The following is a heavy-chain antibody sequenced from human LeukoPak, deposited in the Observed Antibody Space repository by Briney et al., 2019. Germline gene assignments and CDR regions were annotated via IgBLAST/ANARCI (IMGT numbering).Heavy chain of an antibody. V-gene: IGHV3-53*01. CDR2: IYSGGST. D-gene: IGHD5-18*01. CDR3: ASAVDTSSDFDY. CDR1: GFTVSSNY. J-gene: IGHJ4*02. Sequence: GGSLRLSCAASGFTVSSNYMSGVRQAPGKGLEWVSVIYSGGSTYYADSVKGRFTISRDNSKNTLYLQMNSLRAEDTAVYYCASAVDTSSDFDYWGQGPLVTVSS.